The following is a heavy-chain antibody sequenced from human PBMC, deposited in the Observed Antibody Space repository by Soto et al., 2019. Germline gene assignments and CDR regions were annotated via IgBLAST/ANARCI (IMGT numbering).Heavy chain of an antibody. D-gene: IGHD1-26*01. Sequence: SETLSLTCTVSGGSISSYYSSWIRQPPGKGLEYIGYIYYSGSTNYNPSLKSRITISVDTSKKQYSLKLSSVTAADTAVYYCARSWYSGSYTNGFDPWGQGTLVTVSS. CDR2: IYYSGST. CDR1: GGSISSYY. J-gene: IGHJ5*02. V-gene: IGHV4-59*01. CDR3: ARSWYSGSYTNGFDP.